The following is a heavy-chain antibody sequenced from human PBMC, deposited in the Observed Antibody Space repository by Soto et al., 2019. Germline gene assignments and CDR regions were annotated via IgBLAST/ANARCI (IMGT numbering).Heavy chain of an antibody. CDR3: VRDPATVTSYFDY. D-gene: IGHD4-17*01. CDR2: IRGSGGNT. J-gene: IGHJ4*02. Sequence: GGSLRLSCAASGFTFSSYAMSWVRQAPGKGLEWVSVIRGSGGNTYYADSVKGRFAISRDDSKSTLFLQMSSLRVDDTAVYYCVRDPATVTSYFDYWGQGALVTVSS. CDR1: GFTFSSYA. V-gene: IGHV3-23*01.